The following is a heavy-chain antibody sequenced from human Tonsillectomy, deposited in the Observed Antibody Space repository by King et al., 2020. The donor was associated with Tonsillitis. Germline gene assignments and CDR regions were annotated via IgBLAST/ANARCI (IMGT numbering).Heavy chain of an antibody. CDR3: ARGHKNNWNDRDYYYYGMDV. CDR1: GFTFSSYN. V-gene: IGHV3-21*01. CDR2: ISSSSSYI. Sequence: VQLVESGGGLVKPGGSLRLSCAASGFTFSSYNMNWVRQAPGKGLEWVSSISSSSSYIYYADSLKGRFTISRDNAKNSPYRQMNSLRAEDTAVYYCARGHKNNWNDRDYYYYGMDVWGQGTTVTVSS. J-gene: IGHJ6*02. D-gene: IGHD1-1*01.